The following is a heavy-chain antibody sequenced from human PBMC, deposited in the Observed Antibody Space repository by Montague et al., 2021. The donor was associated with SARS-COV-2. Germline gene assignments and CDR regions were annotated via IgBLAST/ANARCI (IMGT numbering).Heavy chain of an antibody. J-gene: IGHJ4*02. CDR1: GFTFSTYA. V-gene: IGHV3-33*01. D-gene: IGHD6-19*01. Sequence: SLRLSCAASGFTFSTYAIHWVRQAPGKGLEWVAIMSHDGNYEHYADSVKGRFTISRDSSKNTLHLQMNSLTAEDTAVHYCAVQPRDSSAWHPFDHWGQGTLVTVSS. CDR3: AVQPRDSSAWHPFDH. CDR2: MSHDGNYE.